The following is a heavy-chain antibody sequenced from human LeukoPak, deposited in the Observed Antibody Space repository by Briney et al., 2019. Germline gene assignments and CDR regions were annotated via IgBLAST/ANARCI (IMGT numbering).Heavy chain of an antibody. J-gene: IGHJ4*02. V-gene: IGHV3-23*01. CDR1: GFTFSSYA. CDR3: ARDLHSSSYGYAGDYFDY. CDR2: ISGSGGST. D-gene: IGHD3-22*01. Sequence: GGSLRLSCAASGFTFSSYAMSWVRQAPGKGLEWVSAISGSGGSTYYADSVKGRFTISRDNSKNTLYLQMNSLRAEDTAVYYCARDLHSSSYGYAGDYFDYWGQGTLVTVSS.